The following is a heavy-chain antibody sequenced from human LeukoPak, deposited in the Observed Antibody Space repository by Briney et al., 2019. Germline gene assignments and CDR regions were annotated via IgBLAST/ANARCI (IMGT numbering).Heavy chain of an antibody. CDR2: MSSGGSYI. J-gene: IGHJ4*02. CDR3: ARDRPTGASRVFVVQ. V-gene: IGHV3-21*01. CDR1: GFTFRIYA. D-gene: IGHD3-3*01. Sequence: PGGSLRLSCAASGFTFRIYAMTWVRQAPGKGLEWVSSMSSGGSYIYYADSVRGRFSISRDNAKNSLYLQMNRLKAEDTAVYYCARDRPTGASRVFVVQWGQGTLVTVSS.